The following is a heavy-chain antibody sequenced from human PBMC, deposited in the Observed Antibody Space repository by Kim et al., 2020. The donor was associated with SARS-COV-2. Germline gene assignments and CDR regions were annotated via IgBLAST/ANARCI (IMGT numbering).Heavy chain of an antibody. CDR3: ATQRTGSGYDGVWYFDY. J-gene: IGHJ4*02. V-gene: IGHV1-24*01. D-gene: IGHD5-12*01. Sequence: FQGRVTMTEDTSTDTAYMELSSLRSEDTAVYYCATQRTGSGYDGVWYFDYWGQGTLVTVSS.